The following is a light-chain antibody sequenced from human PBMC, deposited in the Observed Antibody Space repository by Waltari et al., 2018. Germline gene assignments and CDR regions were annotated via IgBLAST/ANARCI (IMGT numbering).Light chain of an antibody. V-gene: IGKV3-20*01. J-gene: IGKJ1*01. Sequence: EIVLTQSPGTLSLSPGERATRSCRASQSVNTYLAWYQQKPGQAPRLLIYAASTRAAGIPDRFSGSGYGTDFSLTISRLEAEDFAVYYCQHHVRLPATFGQGTKVEIK. CDR1: QSVNTY. CDR3: QHHVRLPAT. CDR2: AAS.